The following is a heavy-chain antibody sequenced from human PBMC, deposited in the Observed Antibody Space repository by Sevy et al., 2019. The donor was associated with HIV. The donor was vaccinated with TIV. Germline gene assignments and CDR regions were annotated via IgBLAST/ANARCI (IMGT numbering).Heavy chain of an antibody. CDR3: ARGVGATLEKAYYYYYGMDV. CDR1: GGSFSGYY. J-gene: IGHJ6*02. Sequence: SETLSLTCAVYGGSFSGYYWSWIRQPPGKGLEWIGEINHSGSTNYNPSLKSRVTISVDTSKNQFSLKLGSVTAADTAVYYCARGVGATLEKAYYYYYGMDVWGQGTTVTVSS. V-gene: IGHV4-34*01. D-gene: IGHD1-26*01. CDR2: INHSGST.